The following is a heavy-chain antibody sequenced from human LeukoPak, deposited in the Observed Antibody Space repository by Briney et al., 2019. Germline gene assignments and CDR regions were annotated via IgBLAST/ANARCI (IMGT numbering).Heavy chain of an antibody. CDR2: IIPILGIA. J-gene: IGHJ4*02. V-gene: IGHV1-69*04. Sequence: SVKVSCKASGGTFSSYAISWVQQAPGQGLEWMGRIIPILGIANYAQKFQGRVTITSDKSTSTAYMEMSSLRSEDTAVYYCVRKFDYWGQGTLVTVSS. CDR3: VRKFDY. CDR1: GGTFSSYA.